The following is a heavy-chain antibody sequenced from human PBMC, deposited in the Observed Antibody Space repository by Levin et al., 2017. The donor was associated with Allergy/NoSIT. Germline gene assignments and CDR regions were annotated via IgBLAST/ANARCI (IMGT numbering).Heavy chain of an antibody. V-gene: IGHV1-69*13. CDR2: IIPIFGTA. D-gene: IGHD5-18*01. Sequence: ASVKVSCKASGGTFSSYAISWVRQAPGQGLEWMGGIIPIFGTANYAQKFQGRVTITADESTSTAYMELSSLRSEDTAVYYCARDEGYSSLVFIYWGQGTLVTVSS. CDR1: GGTFSSYA. J-gene: IGHJ4*02. CDR3: ARDEGYSSLVFIY.